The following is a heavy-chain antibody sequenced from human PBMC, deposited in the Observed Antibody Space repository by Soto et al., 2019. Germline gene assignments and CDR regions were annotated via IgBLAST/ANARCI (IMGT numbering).Heavy chain of an antibody. CDR2: IKQDGSEK. V-gene: IGHV3-7*03. J-gene: IGHJ6*02. CDR3: AREEVATIRYKSYCMDV. Sequence: GSLRLSCAASGFTFSSYWMSWVRQAPGKGLEWVANIKQDGSEKYYVDSVKGRFTISRDNAKNSLYLQMNSLRAEDTAVYYCAREEVATIRYKSYCMDVCGQGTMVTVSS. CDR1: GFTFSSYW. D-gene: IGHD5-12*01.